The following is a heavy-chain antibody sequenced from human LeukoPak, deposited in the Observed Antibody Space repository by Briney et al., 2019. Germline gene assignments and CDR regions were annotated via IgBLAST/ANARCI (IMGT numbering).Heavy chain of an antibody. CDR1: GGTFSSYT. CDR3: ARRDGYNPFDY. J-gene: IGHJ4*02. Sequence: KVSCKASGGTFSSYTISWVRQAPGQGLEWMGRIIPILGIANYAQKFQGRVTITADKATSTAYMELSSLRSEDTAVYYCARRDGYNPFDYWGQGTLVTVSS. V-gene: IGHV1-69*02. D-gene: IGHD5-24*01. CDR2: IIPILGIA.